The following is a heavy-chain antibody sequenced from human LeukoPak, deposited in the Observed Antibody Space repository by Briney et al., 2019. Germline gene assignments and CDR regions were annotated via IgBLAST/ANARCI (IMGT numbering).Heavy chain of an antibody. CDR3: ASPKGVVVPAAMGSIDAFDI. Sequence: SVKVSCKASGGTFSSYAISWVRQAPGQGLEWMGGIIPIFGTANYAQKFQGRVTITTDESTSTAYMELSSLRSEDTAVYYCASPKGVVVPAAMGSIDAFDIWGQGTMVTVSS. V-gene: IGHV1-69*05. J-gene: IGHJ3*02. CDR2: IIPIFGTA. CDR1: GGTFSSYA. D-gene: IGHD2-2*01.